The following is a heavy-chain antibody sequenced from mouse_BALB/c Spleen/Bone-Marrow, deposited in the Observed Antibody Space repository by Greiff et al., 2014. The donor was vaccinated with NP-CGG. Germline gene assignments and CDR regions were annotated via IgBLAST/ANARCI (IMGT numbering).Heavy chain of an antibody. J-gene: IGHJ3*01. V-gene: IGHV1-15*01. Sequence: VQLQQSGAELVRPGASVTLSCKASGYTFTDYEMHWVKQTPVHGLEWIGAIDPETGGTAYNQKFEGKATLTADKSSSTAYMELRSLTSEDSAVYYCTRSETGPFAYWGQGTLVTVSA. CDR2: IDPETGGT. CDR1: GYTFTDYE. CDR3: TRSETGPFAY. D-gene: IGHD4-1*01.